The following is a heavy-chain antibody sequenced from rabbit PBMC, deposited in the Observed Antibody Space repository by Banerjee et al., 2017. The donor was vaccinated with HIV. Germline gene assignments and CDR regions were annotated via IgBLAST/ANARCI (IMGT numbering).Heavy chain of an antibody. Sequence: QSLEESGGDLVKPGASLTLTCTASGFSFSSKYYMCWVRQAPGKGLEWIACIYAASSGTTYYANWAKGRFTISKTSSTTVTLQMTSLTAADTATYFCAREYVSGSGYYNLWGPGTLVTDS. CDR1: GFSFSSKYY. CDR2: IYAASSGTT. V-gene: IGHV1S40*01. CDR3: AREYVSGSGYYNL. J-gene: IGHJ4*01. D-gene: IGHD1-1*01.